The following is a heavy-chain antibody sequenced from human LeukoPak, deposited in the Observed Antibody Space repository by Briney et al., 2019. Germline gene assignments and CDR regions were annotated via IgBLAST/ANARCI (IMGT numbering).Heavy chain of an antibody. D-gene: IGHD6-13*01. CDR1: GFTFSDYG. CDR2: IKQDGSET. CDR3: ARAGGARSSWSY. Sequence: GGSLRLSCAASGFTFSDYGMHWVRQAPGKGLEWVANIKQDGSETYYVDSVKGRFTISRDNAKNSLNLQMNSLRVEDTAVYYCARAGGARSSWSYWGQGTLVTVSS. J-gene: IGHJ4*02. V-gene: IGHV3-7*01.